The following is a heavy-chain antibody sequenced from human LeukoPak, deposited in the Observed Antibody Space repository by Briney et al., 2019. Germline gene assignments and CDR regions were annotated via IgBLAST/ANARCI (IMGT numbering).Heavy chain of an antibody. D-gene: IGHD6-19*01. Sequence: PSETLSLTCTVSGGSISGYFWSWIRQPRGKGLEWIGYIYDSGSTNYSHSLKSRVNISVDTSRNQFSLKLSSVTAADTAVYYCARQYSSGWYPFDSWGQGTLVTVSS. V-gene: IGHV4-59*08. CDR2: IYDSGST. CDR3: ARQYSSGWYPFDS. CDR1: GGSISGYF. J-gene: IGHJ4*02.